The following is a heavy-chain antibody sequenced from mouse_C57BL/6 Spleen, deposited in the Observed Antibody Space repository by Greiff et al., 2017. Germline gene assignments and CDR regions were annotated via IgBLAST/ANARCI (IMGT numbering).Heavy chain of an antibody. J-gene: IGHJ2*01. CDR3: ARSENGNYFY. CDR1: GYTFTSYD. CDR2: IYPRDGST. V-gene: IGHV1-85*01. D-gene: IGHD2-1*01. Sequence: QVQLKESGPELVKPGASVKLSCKASGYTFTSYDINWVKQRPGQGLEWIGWIYPRDGSTKYNEKFKGKATLTVDTSSSTAYMELHSLTSEDSAVYFGARSENGNYFYWGQGTTLTVSS.